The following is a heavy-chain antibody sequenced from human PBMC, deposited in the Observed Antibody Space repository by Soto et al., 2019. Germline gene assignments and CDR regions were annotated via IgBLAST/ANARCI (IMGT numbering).Heavy chain of an antibody. D-gene: IGHD3-16*01. J-gene: IGHJ4*02. CDR1: VFTFSSYA. V-gene: IGHV3-23*01. Sequence: HPWWSLRLSCSASVFTFSSYAMSWFRQAPGKGLEWVSAISGSGGSTYYADSVKGRFTISRDNSKNTLYLQMNSLRAEDTAVYYCATGDLSTFDYWGQGTLVTVSS. CDR3: ATGDLSTFDY. CDR2: ISGSGGST.